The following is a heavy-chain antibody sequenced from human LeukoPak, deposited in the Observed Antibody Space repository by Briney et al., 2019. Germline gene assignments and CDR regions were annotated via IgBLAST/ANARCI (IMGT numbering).Heavy chain of an antibody. CDR1: GYTFTSYA. V-gene: IGHV1-69*13. CDR2: IIPIFATA. Sequence: ASVKVSCKASGYTFTSYAISWVRQAPGQGLEWMGGIIPIFATANYAQKFQGRVTITADESTSTAYMELSSLRSEDTAVYYCARGPITTRSHFDYWGQGTLVTVSS. J-gene: IGHJ4*02. D-gene: IGHD3-22*01. CDR3: ARGPITTRSHFDY.